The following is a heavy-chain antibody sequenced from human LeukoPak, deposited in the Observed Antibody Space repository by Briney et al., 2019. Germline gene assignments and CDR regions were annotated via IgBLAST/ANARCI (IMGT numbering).Heavy chain of an antibody. CDR3: AREPSYYYGSGSYPSYYFDY. CDR2: IYHSGST. D-gene: IGHD3-10*01. CDR1: GGSISSSNW. J-gene: IGHJ4*02. Sequence: PSGTLSLTCAVSGGSISSSNWWSWVRQPPGKGLEWIGEIYHSGSTNYNPSLKSRVTISVDKSKNQFSLKRSSVTAADTAVYYCAREPSYYYGSGSYPSYYFDYWGQGTLVTVSS. V-gene: IGHV4-4*02.